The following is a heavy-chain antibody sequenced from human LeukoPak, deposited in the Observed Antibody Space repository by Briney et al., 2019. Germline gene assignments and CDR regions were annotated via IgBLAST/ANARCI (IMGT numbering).Heavy chain of an antibody. Sequence: SETLSLTCAVYGGSFSGYYWSWIRQPPGKGLEWIGEINHSGSTNYNPSLKSRVTISVDTSKNQFSLKLSSVTAADTAVYYCAGGVVMMNYYYYGMDVWGQGTTVTVSS. CDR2: INHSGST. D-gene: IGHD3-22*01. CDR3: AGGVVMMNYYYYGMDV. J-gene: IGHJ6*02. CDR1: GGSFSGYY. V-gene: IGHV4-34*01.